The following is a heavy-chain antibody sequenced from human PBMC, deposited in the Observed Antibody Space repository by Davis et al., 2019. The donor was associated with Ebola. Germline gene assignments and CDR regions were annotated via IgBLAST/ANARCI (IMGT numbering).Heavy chain of an antibody. CDR1: GGSFSGYY. CDR2: IYYSGST. D-gene: IGHD4-17*01. Sequence: PSETLSLTCAVYGGSFSGYYWSWIRQHPGKGLEWIGYIYYSGSTYYNPSLKSRVTISVDTSKNQFSLKLSSVTAADTAVYYCAREDYGDYYFDYWGQGTLVTVSS. V-gene: IGHV4-31*11. CDR3: AREDYGDYYFDY. J-gene: IGHJ4*02.